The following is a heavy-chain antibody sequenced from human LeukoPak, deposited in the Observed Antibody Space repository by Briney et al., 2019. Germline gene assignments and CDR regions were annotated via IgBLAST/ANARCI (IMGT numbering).Heavy chain of an antibody. CDR3: AREPRYCSGGSCYGGWFDP. D-gene: IGHD2-15*01. CDR1: GGSFSGYY. CDR2: INHSGST. Sequence: SETLSLTCAVYGGSFSGYYWSWIRQPPGKGLEWIGEINHSGSTIYNPSLKGRVTISLDTSKRQCSLKLTSVTAADTAVYYCAREPRYCSGGSCYGGWFDPWGQGTLVTVSS. V-gene: IGHV4-34*01. J-gene: IGHJ5*02.